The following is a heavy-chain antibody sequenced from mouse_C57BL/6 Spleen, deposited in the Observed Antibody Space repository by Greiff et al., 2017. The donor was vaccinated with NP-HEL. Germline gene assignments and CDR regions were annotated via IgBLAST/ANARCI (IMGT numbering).Heavy chain of an antibody. CDR1: GYTFTSYW. D-gene: IGHD2-1*01. CDR3: AGDGKRVWYFDV. J-gene: IGHJ1*03. V-gene: IGHV1-50*01. Sequence: QVQLQQPGAELVKPGASVKLSCKASGYTFTSYWMQWVKQRPGQGLEWIGEIDPSDSYTNYNQKFKGKATLTVDTSSSTAYMQLSSLTSEDSAVYYCAGDGKRVWYFDVWGTGTTVTVSS. CDR2: IDPSDSYT.